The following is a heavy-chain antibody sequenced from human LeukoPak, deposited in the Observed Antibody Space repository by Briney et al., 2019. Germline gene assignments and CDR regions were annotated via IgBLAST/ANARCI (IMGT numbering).Heavy chain of an antibody. CDR3: AREGNYYDMDV. Sequence: GGSLRLSCVASGFTFSNYGMSWVRQAPGKGLEWVSVIFSGGTTYYADSVKGRFTISRDNSKNTLYLQMNSLRAEDTAVYYCAREGNYYDMDVWGQGTTVTVSS. V-gene: IGHV3-23*03. CDR2: IFSGGTT. J-gene: IGHJ6*02. CDR1: GFTFSNYG.